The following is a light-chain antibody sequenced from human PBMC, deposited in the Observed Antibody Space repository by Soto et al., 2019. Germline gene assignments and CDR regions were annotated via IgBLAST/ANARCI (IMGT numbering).Light chain of an antibody. CDR1: QSISDT. Sequence: EIVMTQSPATLSVSPGGRATLSCRASQSISDTLAWYQQKPGQAPRLLIYGASTRAPGFPARFSGSGSGTDFTLTISSLQSEDSAVYYCQQYNDWPLTFGGGTKVDIK. V-gene: IGKV3-15*01. CDR3: QQYNDWPLT. J-gene: IGKJ4*01. CDR2: GAS.